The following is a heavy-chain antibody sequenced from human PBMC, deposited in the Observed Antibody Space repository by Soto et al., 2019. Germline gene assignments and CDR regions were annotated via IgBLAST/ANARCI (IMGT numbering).Heavy chain of an antibody. CDR2: IIPIFGTA. J-gene: IGHJ6*02. Sequence: SVKVSCKASGGTFSSYAISWVRQAPGQGLEWMGGIIPIFGTANYAQKFQGRVTITADESTSTAYMELSSLRSEDTAVYYCARPGIVGAAGNHYYYYGMDVWGQGTTVTVSS. D-gene: IGHD1-26*01. V-gene: IGHV1-69*13. CDR1: GGTFSSYA. CDR3: ARPGIVGAAGNHYYYYGMDV.